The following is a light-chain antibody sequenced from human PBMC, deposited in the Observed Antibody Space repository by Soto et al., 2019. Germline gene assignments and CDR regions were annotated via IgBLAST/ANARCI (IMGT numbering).Light chain of an antibody. Sequence: QSVLTQPPSASGTPGQGVTISCSGSSSNIGSNYVYWYQQLPGTAPKLLIYRNNQRPSGVPDRFSGSKSGTSASLAISGLRSEDEADYYCAAWDDSLSGRDVVFGGGTKVIVL. CDR1: SSNIGSNY. CDR2: RNN. J-gene: IGLJ2*01. CDR3: AAWDDSLSGRDVV. V-gene: IGLV1-47*01.